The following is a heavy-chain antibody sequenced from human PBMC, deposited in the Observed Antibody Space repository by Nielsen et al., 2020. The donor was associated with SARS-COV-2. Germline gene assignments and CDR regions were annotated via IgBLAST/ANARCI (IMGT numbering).Heavy chain of an antibody. J-gene: IGHJ6*02. V-gene: IGHV3-74*01. Sequence: GESLKISCAASRFTFRGYWMHWVRQAPGKGLVWVSRINVDGSTTSYADSVKGRFTISRDNARNTLYLQMNSLRAEDTAVYYCARVITDGNYYYYYGMDVWGQGTTVTVSS. D-gene: IGHD3-10*01. CDR3: ARVITDGNYYYYYGMDV. CDR2: INVDGSTT. CDR1: RFTFRGYW.